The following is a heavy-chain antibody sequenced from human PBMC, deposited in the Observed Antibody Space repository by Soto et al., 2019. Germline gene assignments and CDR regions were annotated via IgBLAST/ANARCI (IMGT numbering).Heavy chain of an antibody. CDR3: TSSRGHSAINAFDF. CDR1: GFSFSSHW. CDR2: INSDGSDT. J-gene: IGHJ3*01. D-gene: IGHD2-2*01. Sequence: DVQLVESGGGSAQPGGSLTLSCEASGFSFSSHWMHWVRQAPGRGLMWVSRINSDGSDTMYADSVKGRFTISRENAKNTVSLPMNALRAAETGLYYCTSSRGHSAINAFDFWGQGAMVTVSS. V-gene: IGHV3-74*03.